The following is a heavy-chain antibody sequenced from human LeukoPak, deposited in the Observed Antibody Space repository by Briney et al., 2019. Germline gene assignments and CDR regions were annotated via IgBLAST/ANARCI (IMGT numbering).Heavy chain of an antibody. CDR2: IRSKAYGGTT. CDR3: TREMGVVPAAIRFEYYFDY. J-gene: IGHJ4*02. D-gene: IGHD2-2*02. CDR1: GFTFGDYA. V-gene: IGHV3-49*04. Sequence: GGSLRLSCTASGFTFGDYAMSWVRQAPGKGLEWVGFIRSKAYGGTTEYVASVKGRFTISRDDSKSIAYLQMNSLKTEDTAVYYCTREMGVVPAAIRFEYYFDYWGQGTLVTVSS.